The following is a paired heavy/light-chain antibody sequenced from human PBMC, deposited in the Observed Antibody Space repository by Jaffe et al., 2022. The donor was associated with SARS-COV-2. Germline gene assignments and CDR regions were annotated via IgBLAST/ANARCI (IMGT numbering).Heavy chain of an antibody. V-gene: IGHV4-30-4*01. Sequence: QVQLQESGPGLVKPSQTLSLTCTVSGGSISSGDYYWSWIRQPPGKGLEWIGYIYYSGSTYYNPSLKSRVTISVDTSKNQFSLKLSSVTAADTAVYYCARGIEMATTNFIDYWGQGTLVTVSS. CDR1: GGSISSGDYY. J-gene: IGHJ4*02. D-gene: IGHD1-1*01. CDR3: ARGIEMATTNFIDY. CDR2: IYYSGST.
Light chain of an antibody. J-gene: IGLJ2*01. CDR2: EVS. CDR1: SSDVGSYNR. CDR3: SLYTSSSTFSVV. V-gene: IGLV2-18*01. Sequence: QSALTQPPSVSGSPGQSVTISCTGTSSDVGSYNRVSWYQQPPGTAPKLMIYEVSNRPSGVPDRFSGSKSGNTASLTISGLQAEDEADYYCSLYTSSSTFSVVFGGGTKLTVL.